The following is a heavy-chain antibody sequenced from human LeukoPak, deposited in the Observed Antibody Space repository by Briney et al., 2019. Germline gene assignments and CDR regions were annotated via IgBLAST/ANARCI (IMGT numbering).Heavy chain of an antibody. CDR3: ARHCGLGVVSPYFDY. J-gene: IGHJ4*02. CDR2: INHSGST. CDR1: GGSFSGYY. D-gene: IGHD2-21*01. V-gene: IGHV4-34*01. Sequence: SETLSLTCAIYGGSFSGYYWSWIRQPPGKGLEWIGEINHSGSTNYNPSLKSRVTISVDTSKNQISLKVSSVTAADTAVYYCARHCGLGVVSPYFDYWGQGTLVTVSS.